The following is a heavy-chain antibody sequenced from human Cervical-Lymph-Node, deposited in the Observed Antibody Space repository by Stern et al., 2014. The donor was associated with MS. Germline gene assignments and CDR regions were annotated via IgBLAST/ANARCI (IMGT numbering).Heavy chain of an antibody. Sequence: QLQLQESGPGLVKPSETLSLTCAVSGDSISSYTHYWAWIRQPPGKGLEWIVSVYYSGATYYNPSLKSPVPIPVDTSKNPFPRGLNSVTAADTAVYYCAKHACTGAACPFDLWGQGTLVTVSS. CDR3: AKHACTGAACPFDL. CDR2: VYYSGAT. V-gene: IGHV4-39*01. CDR1: GDSISSYTHY. D-gene: IGHD2-8*02. J-gene: IGHJ4*02.